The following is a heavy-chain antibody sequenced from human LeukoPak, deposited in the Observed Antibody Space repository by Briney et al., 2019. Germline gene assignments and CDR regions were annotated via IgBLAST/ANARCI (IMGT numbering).Heavy chain of an antibody. CDR2: VSGSGGST. J-gene: IGHJ4*02. V-gene: IGHV3-23*01. CDR3: AKARPRELYEFDY. D-gene: IGHD1-26*01. CDR1: GFTFSSYA. Sequence: GGSLRLSCAASGFTFSSYAMSWVRQAPGKGLEWVSAVSGSGGSTYYADSAEGRFTISRDNSKNTLYLQMNSLRAEDTAVYYCAKARPRELYEFDYWGQGTLVTVSS.